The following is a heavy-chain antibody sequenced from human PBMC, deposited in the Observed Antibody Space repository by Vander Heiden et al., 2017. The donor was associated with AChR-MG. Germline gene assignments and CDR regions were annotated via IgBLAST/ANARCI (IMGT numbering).Heavy chain of an antibody. V-gene: IGHV7-4-1*02. CDR1: GYTFTSYA. J-gene: IGHJ3*02. CDR2: INTNTGNP. CDR3: ARVGWELLPWAFDI. D-gene: IGHD1-26*01. Sequence: QLQLVQSGSEFKKPGASVKVSSKASGYTFTSYAMNWVRQAPGQGLEWMGWINTNTGNPTYAQGFTGRFVFSLDTSVSTAYLQISSLKAEDTAVYYCARVGWELLPWAFDIWGQGTMVTVSS.